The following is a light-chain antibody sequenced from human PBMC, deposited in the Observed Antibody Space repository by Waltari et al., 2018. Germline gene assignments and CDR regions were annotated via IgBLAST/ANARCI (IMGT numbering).Light chain of an antibody. J-gene: IGKJ4*01. CDR2: SVS. Sequence: DIQMTQSPSPVSASVGGRVTITCRASQDITGWLAWYQQKPGKGPKMLIYSVSTLQSGVPTRFSGSGSGTKFTLTIASLQSEDSGTYYCQQATSFPPTFGGGTKVE. V-gene: IGKV1-12*01. CDR3: QQATSFPPT. CDR1: QDITGW.